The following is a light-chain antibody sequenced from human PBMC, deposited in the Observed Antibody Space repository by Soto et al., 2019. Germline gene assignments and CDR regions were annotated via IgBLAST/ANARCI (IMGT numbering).Light chain of an antibody. Sequence: QSVLTQPPSASGSPGQSVTISCTGTSSDVCAYNYVSWYQQLPGKAPKLIIYEVSKRPSGVPDRFSGSKSGNTASLTVSGLQAEDEADYYCTSYAGTYSFFSVFVTATKVTVL. V-gene: IGLV2-8*01. J-gene: IGLJ1*01. CDR2: EVS. CDR1: SSDVCAYNY. CDR3: TSYAGTYSFFSV.